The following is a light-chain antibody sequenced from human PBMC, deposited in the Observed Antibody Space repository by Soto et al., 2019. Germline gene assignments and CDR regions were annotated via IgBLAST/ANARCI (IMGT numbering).Light chain of an antibody. CDR1: SSNIGSDT. CDR2: NNN. CDR3: AAWDDSLNGPV. J-gene: IGLJ7*01. Sequence: QSVLTQPPSASGTPGQRVTISRSGSSSNIGSDTVNWYQHVPGTAPKLLIYNNNQRPSGVPDRFSGSKSGTSASLAISGLQSEDEADYFCAAWDDSLNGPVFGGGTQLTVL. V-gene: IGLV1-44*01.